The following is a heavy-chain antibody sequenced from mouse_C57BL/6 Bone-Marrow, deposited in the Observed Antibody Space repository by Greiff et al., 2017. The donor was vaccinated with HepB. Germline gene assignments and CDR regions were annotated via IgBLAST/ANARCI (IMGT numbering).Heavy chain of an antibody. D-gene: IGHD1-1*01. CDR3: ARSRDYYGSYYFDY. J-gene: IGHJ2*01. CDR1: GYTFTSYG. CDR2: IYIGNGYT. V-gene: IGHV1-58*01. Sequence: VQLKESGAELVRPGSSVKMSCKTSGYTFTSYGINWVKQRPGQGLEWIGYIYIGNGYTEYNEKFKGKATLTSETSSSTAYMQLSSLTSEDSAIYFCARSRDYYGSYYFDYWGQGTTLTVSS.